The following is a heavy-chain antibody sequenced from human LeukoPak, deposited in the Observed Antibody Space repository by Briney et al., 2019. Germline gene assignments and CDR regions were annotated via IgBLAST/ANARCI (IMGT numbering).Heavy chain of an antibody. Sequence: SETLSLTCTVPGASIRTYQWSWFRQSPGKGLEWTASIYDSGYTNYSPSLKSRTTISVDTSNNQFSLRLTSVTAADTAVYYCARLNKAGGSHRDFDCWGQGTLVTVTS. CDR3: ARLNKAGGSHRDFDC. J-gene: IGHJ4*02. V-gene: IGHV4-59*08. CDR2: IYDSGYT. D-gene: IGHD4-23*01. CDR1: GASIRTYQ.